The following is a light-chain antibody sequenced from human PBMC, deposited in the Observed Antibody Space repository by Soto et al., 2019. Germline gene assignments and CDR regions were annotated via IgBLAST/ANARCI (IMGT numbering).Light chain of an antibody. J-gene: IGLJ3*02. CDR2: EVS. CDR3: SSYAGSNNGV. Sequence: QSALTQPPSASGSPGQSGTISCTGTSSDVGDYNYVSWYQQHPGKAPKLMIYEVSKRPSGVPDRFSGSKSGNTASLTVSGLQAEDEADYYCSSYAGSNNGVFGGGTKLTVL. V-gene: IGLV2-8*01. CDR1: SSDVGDYNY.